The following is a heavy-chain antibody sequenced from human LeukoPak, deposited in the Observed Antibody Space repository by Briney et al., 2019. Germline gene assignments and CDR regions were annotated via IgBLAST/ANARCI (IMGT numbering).Heavy chain of an antibody. V-gene: IGHV3-15*01. CDR1: GFTFSNAW. CDR2: IKSKVDGETI. Sequence: PGGSLRLSCAASGFTFSNAWMNWVRQAPGKGLEWVARIKSKVDGETIDHVAPVKGRFTISRDDSKNTVYLQMNSLGTEDTAMYYCATGGYFFDYWGQGTLVTVSS. CDR3: ATGGYFFDY. J-gene: IGHJ4*02.